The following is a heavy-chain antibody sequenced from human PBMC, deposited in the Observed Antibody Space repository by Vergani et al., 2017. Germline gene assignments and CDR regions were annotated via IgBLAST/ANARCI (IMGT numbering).Heavy chain of an antibody. CDR3: ATRKYYDFWSGYYGWFDP. Sequence: EVQLLESGGGLVQPGGSLRLSCAASGFTFSSYAMSWVRQAPGKGLEWVANIKQDGSEKYYVDSVKGRFTISRDNAKNSLYLQMNSLRAEDTAVYYCATRKYYDFWSGYYGWFDPWGQGTLVTVSS. CDR2: IKQDGSEK. V-gene: IGHV3-7*01. CDR1: GFTFSSYA. D-gene: IGHD3-3*01. J-gene: IGHJ5*02.